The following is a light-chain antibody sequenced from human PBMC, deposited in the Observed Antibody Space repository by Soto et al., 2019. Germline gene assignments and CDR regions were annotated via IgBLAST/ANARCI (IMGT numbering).Light chain of an antibody. CDR1: SSDIGHYDY. Sequence: QSALPHPASVSGSPGQSITISCTGTSSDIGHYDYVSWYQQHPGKAPKLMIYHVTYRPSGVSNRYSGSKSGNSASLTISGLQADDEADYYCCSLTTSHTYVFGSGTKVTVL. CDR2: HVT. CDR3: CSLTTSHTYV. J-gene: IGLJ1*01. V-gene: IGLV2-14*03.